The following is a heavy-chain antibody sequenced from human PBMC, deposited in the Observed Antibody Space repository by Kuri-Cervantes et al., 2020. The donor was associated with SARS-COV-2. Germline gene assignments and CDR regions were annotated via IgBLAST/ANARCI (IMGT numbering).Heavy chain of an antibody. V-gene: IGHV3-74*01. Sequence: GESLKISCSASGFTFSSYVLHWVRQAPGRGLVWVSHIDGDGTSIGYADSVKGRFTISRDNAKGTLYLQMNSLRAEDTAMYYCARGDGMDVWGQGTTVTVSS. J-gene: IGHJ6*02. CDR1: GFTFSSYV. CDR2: IDGDGTSI. CDR3: ARGDGMDV.